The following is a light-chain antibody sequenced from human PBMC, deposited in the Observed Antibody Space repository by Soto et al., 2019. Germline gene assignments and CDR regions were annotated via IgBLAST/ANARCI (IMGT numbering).Light chain of an antibody. J-gene: IGKJ1*01. Sequence: PGERATLSCSASQSVRSNLAWYQQKPGQAPRIVGYGASSRATGVPDRVSASGSGTDFTLTISRLQPEDFEVYYCQQYAKAPLTFGQGTKVDI. CDR1: QSVRSN. CDR3: QQYAKAPLT. CDR2: GAS. V-gene: IGKV3-20*01.